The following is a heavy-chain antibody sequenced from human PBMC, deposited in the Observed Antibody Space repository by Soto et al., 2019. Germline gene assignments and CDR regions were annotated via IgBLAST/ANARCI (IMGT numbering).Heavy chain of an antibody. D-gene: IGHD3-22*01. Sequence: GGSLRLSCTASGFTFGDYAMSWFRQAPGKGLEWVGFIRSKAYGGTTEYAASVKGRFTISRDDSKSIAYLQMNSLKTEDTAVYYCTRVTTMIVVVIDYYGMDVWGQGTTVTVS. CDR3: TRVTTMIVVVIDYYGMDV. J-gene: IGHJ6*02. CDR1: GFTFGDYA. CDR2: IRSKAYGGTT. V-gene: IGHV3-49*03.